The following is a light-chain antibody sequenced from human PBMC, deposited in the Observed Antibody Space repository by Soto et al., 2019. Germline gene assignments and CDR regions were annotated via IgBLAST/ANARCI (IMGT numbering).Light chain of an antibody. CDR1: QSVSRY. CDR3: QQRSIPLT. J-gene: IGKJ4*01. V-gene: IGKV3-11*01. Sequence: ESVLTQAPAILSLSPGERATLSCRASQSVSRYLAWYQQKPGQAPRPLIYDASNRASGIPARFSGSGSGTDFTLTISSLEPEDFAVYYCQQRSIPLTFGGGTKVDIK. CDR2: DAS.